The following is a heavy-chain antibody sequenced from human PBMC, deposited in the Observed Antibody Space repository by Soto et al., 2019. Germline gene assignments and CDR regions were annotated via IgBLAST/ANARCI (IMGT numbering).Heavy chain of an antibody. D-gene: IGHD6-13*01. V-gene: IGHV2-70*11. J-gene: IGHJ6*02. CDR3: ARIPSSSWYYGMDV. Sequence: GSVPPRVNPTQTLRLTCTFAWFSLSTSGMCVSWIRQPPGKALEWLARIDWDDDKYYSTSLKTRLTISKDTSKNQVVLTMTNMDPVDTATYYCARIPSSSWYYGMDVWGQGTTVTVSS. CDR1: WFSLSTSGMC. CDR2: IDWDDDK.